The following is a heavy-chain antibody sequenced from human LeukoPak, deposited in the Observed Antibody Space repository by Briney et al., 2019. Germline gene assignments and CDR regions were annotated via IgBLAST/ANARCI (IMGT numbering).Heavy chain of an antibody. D-gene: IGHD3-3*01. V-gene: IGHV4-59*01. Sequence: TPAETLSLTCTVWGGSKSCYHGSWIRQPPGKALEGIGYIYYSGSTNYNPSLKSRVTIPVDTSKNQFSLKLSSVTAADTAVYYCASASGSPEHFQHWGQGTLVTVSS. J-gene: IGHJ1*01. CDR3: ASASGSPEHFQH. CDR1: GGSKSCYH. CDR2: IYYSGST.